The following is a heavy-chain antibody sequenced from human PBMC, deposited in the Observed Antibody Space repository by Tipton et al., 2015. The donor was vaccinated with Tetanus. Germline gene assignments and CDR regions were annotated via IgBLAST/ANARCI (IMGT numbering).Heavy chain of an antibody. D-gene: IGHD3-22*01. Sequence: QLVQSGAEMKKPGASVKVSCKASGYTFTGYYTYWVRQAPGQGLEWMGWIDPNSGGTVYAQKFQGRVTMTRDTSISTGYMELRSLRSDDTAVYYCARDRGDYIYYGMDVWGPGTTVTVS. CDR2: IDPNSGGT. CDR3: ARDRGDYIYYGMDV. J-gene: IGHJ6*02. V-gene: IGHV1-2*02. CDR1: GYTFTGYY.